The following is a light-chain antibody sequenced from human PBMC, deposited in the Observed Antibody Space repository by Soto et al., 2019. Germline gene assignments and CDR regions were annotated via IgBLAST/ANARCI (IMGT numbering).Light chain of an antibody. CDR3: CSYAATYSYV. J-gene: IGLJ1*01. Sequence: QSVLTQPRSVSGSPGQSVTISCTGTSSDVNDYKFVSWYQQHPGKAPKLMIFDVSERPSGVPDRFSASKSGNTASLSISGLQAEDEADYYCCSYAATYSYVFGSGTKLTVL. CDR1: SSDVNDYKF. CDR2: DVS. V-gene: IGLV2-11*01.